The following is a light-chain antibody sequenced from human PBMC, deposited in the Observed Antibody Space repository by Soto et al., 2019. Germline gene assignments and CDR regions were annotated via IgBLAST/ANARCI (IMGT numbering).Light chain of an antibody. CDR2: DND. V-gene: IGLV1-51*01. J-gene: IGLJ2*01. CDR1: SSNIGNNY. Sequence: QSVLTQPPSVSAAPGQTVTISCSGSSSNIGNNYVSWYQQLPGTAPKLLLYDNDKRPSGIPDRFSGSKSGTSATLGITGLQTGDEADYYCGAWDGSLNTQVFGGGTKLTVL. CDR3: GAWDGSLNTQV.